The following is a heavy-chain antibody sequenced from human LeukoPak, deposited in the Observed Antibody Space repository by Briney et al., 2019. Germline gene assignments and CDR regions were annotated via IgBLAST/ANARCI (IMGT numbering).Heavy chain of an antibody. D-gene: IGHD2-2*02. Sequence: PGGSLRLSCAASGFTFSVYAMSWVRQAPGKGLEWVSGISGSSSHTKDADFVRGRFTIYRDNSRNTLFLQLNSLTAEDTAVYYCAKEHDYTNAAPEWGFDSWGQGSLDIVSS. CDR1: GFTFSVYA. CDR2: ISGSSSHT. CDR3: AKEHDYTNAAPEWGFDS. J-gene: IGHJ4*02. V-gene: IGHV3-23*01.